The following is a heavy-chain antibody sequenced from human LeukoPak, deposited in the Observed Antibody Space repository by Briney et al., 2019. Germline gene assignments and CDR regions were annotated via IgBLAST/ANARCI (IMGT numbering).Heavy chain of an antibody. CDR1: GGSIRSSYYY. J-gene: IGHJ4*02. D-gene: IGHD6-13*01. CDR2: IYHSGST. Sequence: SETLSLTCTVSGGSIRSSYYYWGWIRQPPGKGLEWIGYIYHSGSTYYNPSLKSRVTISVDRSKNQFSLKLSSVTAADTAVYYCARGGPAAADYWGQGTLVTVSS. V-gene: IGHV4-30-2*01. CDR3: ARGGPAAADY.